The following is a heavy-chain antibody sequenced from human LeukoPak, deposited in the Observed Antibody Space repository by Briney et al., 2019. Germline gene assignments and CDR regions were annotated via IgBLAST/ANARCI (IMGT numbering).Heavy chain of an antibody. D-gene: IGHD4-23*01. CDR3: ASGTTVVPFDY. J-gene: IGHJ4*02. CDR1: GGSFSGYY. Sequence: KTSETLSLTCTVYGGSFSGYYWSWIRQPPGKGLEWIGEINHSGSTNYNPSLKSRVTISVDTSKNQFSLKLSSVTAADTAVYYCASGTTVVPFDYWGQGTLVTVSS. V-gene: IGHV4-34*01. CDR2: INHSGST.